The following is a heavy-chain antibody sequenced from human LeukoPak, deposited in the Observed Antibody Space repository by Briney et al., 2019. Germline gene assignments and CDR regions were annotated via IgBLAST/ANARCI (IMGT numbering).Heavy chain of an antibody. Sequence: PSETLSLTCTVSGGSISNSNYHWGWIRQPPGKGLEWIGNICYSGSPYSNPSLKSRVTISVETSKNPFSLKLSSVTAADTAVYYCARRLSSSSLAYYFAYWGQGPLVTVSS. D-gene: IGHD6-6*01. CDR1: GGSISNSNYH. J-gene: IGHJ4*02. CDR2: ICYSGSP. CDR3: ARRLSSSSLAYYFAY. V-gene: IGHV4-39*01.